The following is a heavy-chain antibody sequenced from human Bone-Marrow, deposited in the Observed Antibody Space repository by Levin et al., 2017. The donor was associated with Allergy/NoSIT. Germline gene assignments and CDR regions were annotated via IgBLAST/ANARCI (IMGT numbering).Heavy chain of an antibody. CDR3: AKSSNYETD. Sequence: PGGSLRLSCAASGFIFSSYDMHWVRQAPGKGLEWVSFISFNGKKKKYAGSVKCRFTISRDNSKSTFYLQINSLKTEDTSVYFCAKSSNYETDWGQGTLVTVSS. D-gene: IGHD1-26*01. J-gene: IGHJ4*02. CDR2: ISFNGKKK. V-gene: IGHV3-30*18. CDR1: GFIFSSYD.